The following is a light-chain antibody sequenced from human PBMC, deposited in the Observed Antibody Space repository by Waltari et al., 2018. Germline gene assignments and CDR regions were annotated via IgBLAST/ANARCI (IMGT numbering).Light chain of an antibody. CDR3: QTWDSSLVV. CDR2: ARD. J-gene: IGLJ2*01. V-gene: IGLV3-1*01. CDR1: NLGNKY. Sequence: SYDLTQPPSVSVSPGQTVTISCSGHNLGNKYVSWYQQKAGQAPLLVVYARDRRPSGIPERFSGSNSDTTATLTISGTQAIDEADYYCQTWDSSLVVFGWGTKLTVL.